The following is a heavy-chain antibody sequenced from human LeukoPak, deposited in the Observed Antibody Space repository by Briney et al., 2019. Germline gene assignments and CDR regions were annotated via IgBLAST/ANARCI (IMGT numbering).Heavy chain of an antibody. J-gene: IGHJ5*02. CDR2: IIPIFGTA. D-gene: IGHD3-3*01. V-gene: IGHV1-69*13. CDR3: ARDPDYDFWSGYPFDP. Sequence: SVKVSCKASGGTFSSYAISWVRQAPGQGLEWMGGIIPIFGTANYAQKFQGRVTITADESTSTAYMELSSLRSEDTAVYYCARDPDYDFWSGYPFDPWGQGTLVTVSS. CDR1: GGTFSSYA.